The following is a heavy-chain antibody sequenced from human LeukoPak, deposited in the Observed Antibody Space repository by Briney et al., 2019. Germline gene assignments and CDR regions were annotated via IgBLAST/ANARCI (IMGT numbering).Heavy chain of an antibody. CDR1: GFTFSSYS. V-gene: IGHV3-21*01. J-gene: IGHJ4*02. Sequence: GGSLGLSCAASGFTFSSYSMNWVRQAPGKGLEWVSSISSSSSYIYYADSVKGRFTISRDNAKNSLYLQMNSLRAEDTAVYYCARQVGAIYFDYWGQGTLVTVSS. D-gene: IGHD1-26*01. CDR3: ARQVGAIYFDY. CDR2: ISSSSSYI.